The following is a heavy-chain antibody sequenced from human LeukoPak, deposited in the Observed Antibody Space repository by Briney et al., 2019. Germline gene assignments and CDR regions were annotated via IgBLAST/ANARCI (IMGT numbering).Heavy chain of an antibody. D-gene: IGHD3-16*01. Sequence: PGGSLRLSCAASGFTFSSYAMSWVRQAPGKGLEWVSAISGSGGSTYYADSVKGRFTISRDNSKNALYLQMNSLRAEDTAVYYCAKVWGAFDAFDIWGQGTMVTVSS. CDR1: GFTFSSYA. J-gene: IGHJ3*02. CDR2: ISGSGGST. CDR3: AKVWGAFDAFDI. V-gene: IGHV3-23*01.